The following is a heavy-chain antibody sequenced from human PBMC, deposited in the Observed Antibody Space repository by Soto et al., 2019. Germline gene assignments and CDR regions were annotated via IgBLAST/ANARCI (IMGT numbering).Heavy chain of an antibody. D-gene: IGHD6-6*01. J-gene: IGHJ6*03. CDR1: GFTFDDYA. CDR3: AKDLVPASSIAARQYYYYYYYMDV. CDR2: ISWNSGSI. V-gene: IGHV3-9*01. Sequence: GGSLRLSCAASGFTFDDYAMHWVRQAPGKGLEWVSGISWNSGSIGYADSVKGRFTISRDNAKNSLYLQMNSLRAEDTALYYCAKDLVPASSIAARQYYYYYYYMDVWGKGTTVTVSS.